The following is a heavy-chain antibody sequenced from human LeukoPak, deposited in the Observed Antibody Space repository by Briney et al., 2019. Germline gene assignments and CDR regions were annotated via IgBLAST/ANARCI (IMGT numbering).Heavy chain of an antibody. CDR1: GGSISSGSYY. CDR2: IYTSGST. D-gene: IGHD6-19*01. J-gene: IGHJ4*02. CDR3: ARAGVAGVDY. V-gene: IGHV4-61*02. Sequence: SQTLSLTCTVSGGSISSGSYYWSWIRQPAGKGLEWIGRIYTSGSTNYNPSLKSRVTISVDTSKNQFSPKLSSVTAADTAVYYCARAGVAGVDYWGQGTLVTASS.